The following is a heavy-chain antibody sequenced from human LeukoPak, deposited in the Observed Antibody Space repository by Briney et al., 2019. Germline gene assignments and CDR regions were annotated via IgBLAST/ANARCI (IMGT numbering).Heavy chain of an antibody. Sequence: GGPLRLSCAASGFTFSSYNMNWVRQAPGKGLDWVSYISSGGSTIYYADSVKGRFTISRDNTKTSLYLQMNSLRAEDTAVYYCARDYYDSSGYTLRANWGQGTLVTVSS. CDR2: ISSGGSTI. D-gene: IGHD3-22*01. CDR1: GFTFSSYN. J-gene: IGHJ4*02. CDR3: ARDYYDSSGYTLRAN. V-gene: IGHV3-48*03.